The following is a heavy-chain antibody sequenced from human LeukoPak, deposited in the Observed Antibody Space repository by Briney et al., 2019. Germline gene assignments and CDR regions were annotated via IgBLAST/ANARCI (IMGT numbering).Heavy chain of an antibody. Sequence: SETLSLTCTVSGGSISSSSYHWGWIRQPPGKGLEWIGSIYYTGSTYNNPSLKSRVTISVDTSKNQFSLKLSSVTAADTAVYYCRAHYYDSSGYDYWGQGTLVTVSS. J-gene: IGHJ4*02. D-gene: IGHD3-22*01. CDR1: GGSISSSSYH. CDR2: IYYTGST. V-gene: IGHV4-39*01. CDR3: RAHYYDSSGYDY.